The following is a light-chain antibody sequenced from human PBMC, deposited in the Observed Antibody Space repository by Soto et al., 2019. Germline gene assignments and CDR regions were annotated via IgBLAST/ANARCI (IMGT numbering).Light chain of an antibody. J-gene: IGKJ4*01. CDR2: EAS. V-gene: IGKV3-11*01. CDR3: QPHANWPLT. Sequence: EIVLTQSPATLSLSPGERATLSCRASQSVGNNLAWYQQKPGQAPGLLIYEASTRATGIPARFSGSGSGTDFTLTISSLEPEDFAVYYCQPHANWPLTFGGGTKVEIK. CDR1: QSVGNN.